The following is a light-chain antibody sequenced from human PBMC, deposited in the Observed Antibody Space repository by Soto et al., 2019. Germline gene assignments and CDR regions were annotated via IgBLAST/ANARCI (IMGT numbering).Light chain of an antibody. Sequence: QSVLTQPPSVSGAPGQRGTISCTGSSSNIGAGYGVNWYQHLPGTAPKLLIYGNNNRPSGVPDRFSASKSGPSASLAITGLQADDEADYYCQSYDSSLSAPYVFGTGTKVTVL. CDR2: GNN. J-gene: IGLJ1*01. V-gene: IGLV1-40*01. CDR1: SSNIGAGYG. CDR3: QSYDSSLSAPYV.